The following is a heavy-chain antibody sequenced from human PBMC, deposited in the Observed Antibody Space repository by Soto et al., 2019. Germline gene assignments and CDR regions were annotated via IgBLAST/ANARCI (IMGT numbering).Heavy chain of an antibody. D-gene: IGHD3-16*01. V-gene: IGHV3-72*01. CDR2: SRSKAQRHAA. J-gene: IGHJ3*02. CDR3: TRVKSNSWGLDVFDI. CDR1: GFSCSDYY. Sequence: EVQLVESGGGLVQPGGSLRLSCTASGFSCSDYYMDWVRHAPGRGLEWVGRSRSKAQRHAASYAASVEGRFTISRHDSNNSLSLQMNSLKIEDTAVYYCTRVKSNSWGLDVFDIWGQGTMITVSS.